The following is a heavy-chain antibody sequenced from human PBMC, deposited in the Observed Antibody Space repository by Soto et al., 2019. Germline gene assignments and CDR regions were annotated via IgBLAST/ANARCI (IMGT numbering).Heavy chain of an antibody. Sequence: XETLSLTCTVSGGSISSYYRSGIRQPPGKGLEWIGYIYYSGSTNYNPSLKSRVTISVDTSKNQFSLKLSSVTAADTAVYYCAREEFYGDYYYFDYWGQGTLVTVS. CDR2: IYYSGST. CDR3: AREEFYGDYYYFDY. J-gene: IGHJ4*02. CDR1: GGSISSYY. V-gene: IGHV4-59*01. D-gene: IGHD4-17*01.